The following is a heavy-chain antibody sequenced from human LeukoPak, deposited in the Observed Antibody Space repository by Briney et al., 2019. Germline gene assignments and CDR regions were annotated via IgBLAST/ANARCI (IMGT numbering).Heavy chain of an antibody. CDR3: ARRRGIAVDY. V-gene: IGHV4-39*01. CDR2: IYYSGST. J-gene: IGHJ4*02. D-gene: IGHD6-13*01. Sequence: PSETLSLTCTVSGGSISSSSYYWGWIRQPPGKGLEWIGSIYYSGSTYYNPSLKSRVNISVDTSKNQFSLKLSSVTAADTAVYYCARRRGIAVDYWGQGTLVTVSS. CDR1: GGSISSSSYY.